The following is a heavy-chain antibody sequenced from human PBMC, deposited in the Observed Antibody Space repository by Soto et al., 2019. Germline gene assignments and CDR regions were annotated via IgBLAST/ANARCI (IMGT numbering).Heavy chain of an antibody. D-gene: IGHD5-12*01. CDR3: ARYGYKEGFFDY. CDR1: GDSVSTYY. J-gene: IGHJ4*02. CDR2: IYYTGST. V-gene: IGHV4-59*02. Sequence: PSETLSLTCTVSGDSVSTYYWSWVRQPPGKGLEWIGYIYYTGSTNYSPSLKSRVTISVDTSKNQFSLRLRSVTAADTAVYYCARYGYKEGFFDYWGQGTLVTVSS.